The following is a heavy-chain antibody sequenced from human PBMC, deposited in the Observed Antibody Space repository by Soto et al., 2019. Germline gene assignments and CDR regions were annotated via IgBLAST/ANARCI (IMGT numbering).Heavy chain of an antibody. CDR1: GFTFDDYA. Sequence: EVQLVESGGGLVQPGRSLRLSCAASGFTFDDYAMHWVRQAPGKGLEWVSGISWNSGSIGYADSVKGRFTISRDNAKNSLYLQMNGLRAEDTALYYGAKDLSSYGSGSVGIDYWGQGTLVTVSS. CDR2: ISWNSGSI. CDR3: AKDLSSYGSGSVGIDY. V-gene: IGHV3-9*01. D-gene: IGHD3-10*01. J-gene: IGHJ4*02.